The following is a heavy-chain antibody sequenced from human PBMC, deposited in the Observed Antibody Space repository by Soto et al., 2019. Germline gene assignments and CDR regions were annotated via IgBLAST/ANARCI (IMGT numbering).Heavy chain of an antibody. CDR2: FYQGGST. CDR3: ARGEWADRCAN. V-gene: IGHV4-34*01. CDR1: GESLNYYY. Sequence: QVQLQQWGAGLLKPSETLSLTCAVYGESLNYYYWSWIRQAPGKGLEWIGEFYQGGSTHYNPSVKSXATXSXDTSKSQFSLRMTSVTAADTAIYYCARGEWADRCANWGQGTLVTVSS. J-gene: IGHJ4*02. D-gene: IGHD1-26*01.